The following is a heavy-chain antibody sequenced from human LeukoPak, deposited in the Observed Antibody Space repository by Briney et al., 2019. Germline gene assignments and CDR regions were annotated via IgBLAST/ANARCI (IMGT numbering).Heavy chain of an antibody. V-gene: IGHV1-3*01. CDR2: INVGNGNT. J-gene: IGHJ4*02. Sequence: ASVKVSCTASGYTFTSYAIHWVRQAPGQSPEWMGWINVGNGNTKYSQKFQGRVTITRDTSASTAYMELSSLRSEDTAVYYCARLTVTPYYFDYWGQGTLVTVSS. D-gene: IGHD4-17*01. CDR1: GYTFTSYA. CDR3: ARLTVTPYYFDY.